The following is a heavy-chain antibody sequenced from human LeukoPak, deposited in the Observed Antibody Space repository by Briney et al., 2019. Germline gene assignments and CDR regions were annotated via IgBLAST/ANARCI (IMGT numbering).Heavy chain of an antibody. V-gene: IGHV3-30*02. J-gene: IGHJ3*02. Sequence: PGGSLRLSCAASGFTFSSYGMHWVRQAPGKGLEWVAFIRYDGSNKYYADSVKGRFTISRDNSKNTLYLQMNSLRAEDTAVYYCAKVAAAGTERMAFDIWGQGTMVTVSS. D-gene: IGHD6-13*01. CDR3: AKVAAAGTERMAFDI. CDR2: IRYDGSNK. CDR1: GFTFSSYG.